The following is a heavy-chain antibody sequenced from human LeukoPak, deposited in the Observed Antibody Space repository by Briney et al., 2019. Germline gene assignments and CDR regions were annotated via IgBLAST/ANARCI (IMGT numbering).Heavy chain of an antibody. V-gene: IGHV3-33*01. Sequence: PGRSLRLSCAASGFTFSNYGMHWVRQAPGKGLEWVAVIWYEGSNKYYADSVKGRFTISRDNSKNTLYLQMNSLRAEDTAVYYCARDPPGGGDYVWGSYRNPDYWGQGTLVTVSS. D-gene: IGHD3-16*02. CDR1: GFTFSNYG. J-gene: IGHJ4*02. CDR3: ARDPPGGGDYVWGSYRNPDY. CDR2: IWYEGSNK.